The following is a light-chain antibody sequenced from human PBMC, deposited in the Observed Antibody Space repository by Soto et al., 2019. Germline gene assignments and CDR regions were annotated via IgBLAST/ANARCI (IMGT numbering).Light chain of an antibody. V-gene: IGKV3-15*01. CDR1: QSVSSN. J-gene: IGKJ1*01. CDR2: GAS. CDR3: QQYNNWPWT. Sequence: EIVMTPSPATLSVSPGERATLSCRASQSVSSNLACYQQKPGQAPRLLIYGASTRATGIPARFSGSGSGTEFTLTISSLQSEDFAVYYCQQYNNWPWTFGQGTKVDI.